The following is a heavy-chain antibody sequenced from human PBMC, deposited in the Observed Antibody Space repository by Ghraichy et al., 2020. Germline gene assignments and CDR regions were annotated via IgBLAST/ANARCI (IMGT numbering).Heavy chain of an antibody. Sequence: SQTLSLTCAISGDSVSSNIASWNWIRQSPSRGLEWLGRTYYRSKWYNDSAVSVRSRITINPDTSKNHFSLQLNSVTPEDTAVYYCARGGSGVTVADFRYWGQGTLVTVSS. CDR2: TYYRSKWYN. CDR3: ARGGSGVTVADFRY. D-gene: IGHD6-19*01. J-gene: IGHJ4*02. CDR1: GDSVSSNIAS. V-gene: IGHV6-1*01.